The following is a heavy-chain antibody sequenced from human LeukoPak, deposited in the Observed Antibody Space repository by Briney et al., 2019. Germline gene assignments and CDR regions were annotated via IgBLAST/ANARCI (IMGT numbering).Heavy chain of an antibody. J-gene: IGHJ4*02. D-gene: IGHD1-14*01. V-gene: IGHV3-64*01. CDR2: ISSNGGST. CDR1: GFTFSSYD. Sequence: SGGSLRLSCAASGFTFSSYDMHWVRQAPGKGLEYVSDISSNGGSTYYANSVKGRFTISRDNSKNTLYLQMDSLRAEDMAVYYCARETGRRDYWGQGTLVTVSS. CDR3: ARETGRRDY.